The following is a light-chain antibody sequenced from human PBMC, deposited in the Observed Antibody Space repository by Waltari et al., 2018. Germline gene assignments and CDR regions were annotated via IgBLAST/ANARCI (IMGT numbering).Light chain of an antibody. Sequence: QSALTQPASVSGSPGQSITISCTGTSSDVGSYNLVSWYQQHPGKAPKLMIYEVSKRPSGFSNRFSGSKSGNTASRTISGLQAEDEADYYCCSYAGLVVFGGGTKLTVL. V-gene: IGLV2-23*02. CDR3: CSYAGLVV. CDR2: EVS. J-gene: IGLJ2*01. CDR1: SSDVGSYNL.